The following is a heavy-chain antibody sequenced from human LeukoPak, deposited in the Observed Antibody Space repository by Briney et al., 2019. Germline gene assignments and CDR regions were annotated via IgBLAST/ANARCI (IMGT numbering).Heavy chain of an antibody. CDR3: ARHIAAAGSYFDY. CDR1: GFTFSSYW. V-gene: IGHV3-20*04. CDR2: ISWNSGNI. Sequence: GGSLRLSCAASGFTFSSYWMSWVRQAPGKGLEWVSGISWNSGNIDYADSVKGRFTISRDNAKNSLYLQMNSLRAEDTALYYCARHIAAAGSYFDYWGQGTLVTVSS. J-gene: IGHJ4*02. D-gene: IGHD6-13*01.